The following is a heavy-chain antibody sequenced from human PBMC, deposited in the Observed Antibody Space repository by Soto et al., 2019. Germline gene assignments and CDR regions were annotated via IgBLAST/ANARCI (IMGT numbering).Heavy chain of an antibody. V-gene: IGHV3-23*01. CDR2: ISATSGNS. D-gene: IGHD6-6*01. J-gene: IGHJ4*02. CDR1: GFTFTSYA. CDR3: SRGGSARPGDS. Sequence: VSLRLSCAASGFTFTSYAMSWVRQTPEKGLEWVSAISATSGNSYYADSVKGRFTISRDNLKNTLFLQMNSLRAEDTAVYYCSRGGSARPGDSWGQGTQVTVSS.